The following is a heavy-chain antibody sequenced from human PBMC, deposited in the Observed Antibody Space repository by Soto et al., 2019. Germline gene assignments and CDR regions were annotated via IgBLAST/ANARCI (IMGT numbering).Heavy chain of an antibody. J-gene: IGHJ6*02. Sequence: PSQTLSLTCAISGDSVSSNSAAWNWIRQSPSRGLEWLGRTYYRSKWSNDYALSVKGRITVNPGTSKNQFSLQLNSVTPEDTALYYCARQTRGGMDVWGQGTTVTVSS. V-gene: IGHV6-1*01. CDR3: ARQTRGGMDV. CDR1: GDSVSSNSAA. CDR2: TYYRSKWSN.